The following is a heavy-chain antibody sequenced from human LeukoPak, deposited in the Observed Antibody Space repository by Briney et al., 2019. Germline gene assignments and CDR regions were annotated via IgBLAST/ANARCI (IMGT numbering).Heavy chain of an antibody. V-gene: IGHV1-8*01. CDR1: GYTFTSYD. CDR2: MNPNSGNT. J-gene: IGHJ6*03. Sequence: GASVKVSCKASGYTFTSYDINWVRQAPGQGLEWMGWMNPNSGNTGYAQKFQGRVTITRNTSISTAYMELSSLRSEDTAVYYCARGRVPLAYCSGGSCYLHYYYYYMDVWGKGTTVTISS. D-gene: IGHD2-15*01. CDR3: ARGRVPLAYCSGGSCYLHYYYYYMDV.